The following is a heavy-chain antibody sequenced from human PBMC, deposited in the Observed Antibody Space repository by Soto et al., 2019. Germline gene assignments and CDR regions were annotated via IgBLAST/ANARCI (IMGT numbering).Heavy chain of an antibody. Sequence: QVQLVESGGGVVQPGRSLRLSCAASGFTFSSYGMHWVRQAPGKGLEWVAVISYDGSNKYYADSVKGRFTISRDNSKNKLYLQMNSLRAEDTAVYYCAKDLKIGGQMATMEDYFDCWGQGTLVTVSS. V-gene: IGHV3-30*18. CDR1: GFTFSSYG. D-gene: IGHD3-16*01. J-gene: IGHJ4*02. CDR2: ISYDGSNK. CDR3: AKDLKIGGQMATMEDYFDC.